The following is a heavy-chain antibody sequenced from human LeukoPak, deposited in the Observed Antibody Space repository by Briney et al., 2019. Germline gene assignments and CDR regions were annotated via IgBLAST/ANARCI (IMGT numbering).Heavy chain of an antibody. CDR1: GFTVSSNY. V-gene: IGHV3-53*01. J-gene: IGHJ5*02. Sequence: GGSLRLSCAASGFTVSSNYMSWVRQAPGKGLEWVSVIYSGGSTYYADSVKGRFTISRDNSKNTLYLQMNSLRAEDTAVYYCAKDVRPIAARIGWFDPWGQGTLVTVSS. D-gene: IGHD6-6*01. CDR3: AKDVRPIAARIGWFDP. CDR2: IYSGGST.